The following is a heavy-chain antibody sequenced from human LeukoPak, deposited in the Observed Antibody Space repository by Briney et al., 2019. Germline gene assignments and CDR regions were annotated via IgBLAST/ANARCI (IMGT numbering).Heavy chain of an antibody. CDR3: ARVGSTPVKFDY. Sequence: SETLSLTCAVYGASFGRYSWSWIRQSPEKGLEWIGEINYSGYTKYNPSLKSRVTMSVDTSKNQFSLNLTSVTAADSAVYYCARVGSTPVKFDYWGQGTQVTVSS. D-gene: IGHD1-26*01. J-gene: IGHJ4*02. CDR1: GASFGRYS. CDR2: INYSGYT. V-gene: IGHV4-34*01.